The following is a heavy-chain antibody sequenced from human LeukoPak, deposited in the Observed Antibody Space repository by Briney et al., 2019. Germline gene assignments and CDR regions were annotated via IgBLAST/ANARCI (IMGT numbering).Heavy chain of an antibody. D-gene: IGHD2-2*01. J-gene: IGHJ4*02. CDR3: ARDGTSTDDY. CDR2: ISGNNDNP. V-gene: IGHV1-18*01. Sequence: ASVKVPCKASGYTFSNFGINWVRQAPGQGLEWMGWISGNNDNPNYGQKFQGRFTVTTDSSTNTAYMELTNLRFDDTAVYYCARDGTSTDDYWGQGTPVTVSS. CDR1: GYTFSNFG.